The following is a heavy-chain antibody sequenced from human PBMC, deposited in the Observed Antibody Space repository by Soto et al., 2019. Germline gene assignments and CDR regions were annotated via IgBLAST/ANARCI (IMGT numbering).Heavy chain of an antibody. D-gene: IGHD6-6*01. Sequence: GGSLRLSCSVSGFSFSEYAMNWVRQAPGKGLEWVSAVSGSGGETFYADSVKGRFTISGDNAKNSLYLQMNNLRAEDTAVYYCALYSRYSSSSYFDYCGQRSLVPVSS. J-gene: IGHJ4*02. CDR3: ALYSRYSSSSYFDY. V-gene: IGHV3-21*04. CDR1: GFSFSEYA. CDR2: VSGSGGET.